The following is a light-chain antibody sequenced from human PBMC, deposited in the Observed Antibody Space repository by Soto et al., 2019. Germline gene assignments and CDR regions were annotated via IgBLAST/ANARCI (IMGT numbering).Light chain of an antibody. CDR1: SSDVGGYEY. Sequence: QSVLAQPRSLSGSPGQSITISCTGSSSDVGGYEYVSWFQQDPGKAPKLMIYDVSARPSGVPNRFSGSKSGSTASLTISGLQADDEGDYYCCSYAGSYTYVFGTGTKVNVL. CDR2: DVS. CDR3: CSYAGSYTYV. V-gene: IGLV2-11*01. J-gene: IGLJ1*01.